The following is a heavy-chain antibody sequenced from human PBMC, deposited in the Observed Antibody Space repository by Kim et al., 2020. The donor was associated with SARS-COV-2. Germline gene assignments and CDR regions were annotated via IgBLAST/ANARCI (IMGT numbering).Heavy chain of an antibody. D-gene: IGHD2-21*02. V-gene: IGHV3-23*01. CDR3: AKDLVIMGRVGVTEKFDY. Sequence: GGSLRLSCAASGFMFSIYDMNWVRQAPGKGLEWVAAISGSGDSTHYADSVKGRFTISRDNSKNTLYLQINSLRAEDTAVYYCAKDLVIMGRVGVTEKFDYWGQGTQVTVSS. CDR2: ISGSGDST. J-gene: IGHJ4*02. CDR1: GFMFSIYD.